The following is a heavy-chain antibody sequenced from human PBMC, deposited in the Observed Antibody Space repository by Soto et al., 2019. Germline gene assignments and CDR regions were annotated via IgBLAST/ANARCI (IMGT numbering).Heavy chain of an antibody. CDR1: GYTFTSYA. V-gene: IGHV1-3*01. CDR3: AIHRGYSSGWAYFQH. CDR2: TNAGNGNT. Sequence: ASVKVSCKASGYTFTSYAMHWVRQAPGQRLEWMGWTNAGNGNTKYSQKFQGRVTITRDTSASTAYMELSSLRSEDTAVYYCAIHRGYSSGWAYFQHWGQGTLVTVSS. D-gene: IGHD6-19*01. J-gene: IGHJ1*01.